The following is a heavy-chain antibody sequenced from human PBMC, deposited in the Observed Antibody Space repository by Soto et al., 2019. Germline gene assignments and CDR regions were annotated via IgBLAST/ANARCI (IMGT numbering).Heavy chain of an antibody. J-gene: IGHJ3*01. V-gene: IGHV4-34*01. CDR2: VKHSGNI. Sequence: QVQLQQWGAGLLEPSETLSLTCAVYGGSFSGYYWGWFRHPPGKGLEWIGEVKHSGNINYNPSLKTRLTVSVDTSKNQFSLKLSSMTAADTAMYYCARGSHFDFSSGYADSFDVWGQGTMVTVSS. CDR1: GGSFSGYY. CDR3: ARGSHFDFSSGYADSFDV. D-gene: IGHD3-3*01.